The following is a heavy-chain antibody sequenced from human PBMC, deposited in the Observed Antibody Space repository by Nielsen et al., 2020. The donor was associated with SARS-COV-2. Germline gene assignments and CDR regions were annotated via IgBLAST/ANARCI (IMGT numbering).Heavy chain of an antibody. V-gene: IGHV4-39*02. CDR1: GGSISSSSYY. D-gene: IGHD1-26*01. CDR3: AREREKGGILLHYYYGMDV. CDR2: IYYSGST. Sequence: SETLSLTCTVSGGSISSSSYYWGWIRQPPGKGLEWIGSIYYSGSTYYNPSLKSRVTISVDTSKNQFSLKLSSVTAADTAVYYCAREREKGGILLHYYYGMDVWGQGTTVTVSS. J-gene: IGHJ6*02.